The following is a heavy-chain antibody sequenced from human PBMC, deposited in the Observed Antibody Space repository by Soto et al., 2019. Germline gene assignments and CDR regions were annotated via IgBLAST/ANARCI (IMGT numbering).Heavy chain of an antibody. D-gene: IGHD4-17*01. CDR2: LTGSGDIT. CDR3: AKGTAVTTGDMAY. Sequence: EVQLLESGGGLVQPGGSLRLSCAASGFTFSSFAMTWVRQAPGKGLEWVSSLTGSGDITYYADSVKGRFTISRDNSKNTLYLHMNSLRADDTALYYCAKGTAVTTGDMAYWGQGTLVTVSS. CDR1: GFTFSSFA. J-gene: IGHJ4*02. V-gene: IGHV3-23*01.